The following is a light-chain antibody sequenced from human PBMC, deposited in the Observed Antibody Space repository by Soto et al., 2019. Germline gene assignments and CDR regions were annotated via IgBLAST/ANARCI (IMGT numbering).Light chain of an antibody. V-gene: IGKV1-33*01. Sequence: DIQMTQSPSSLSASVGDRVTISCQASQDISKYLNWYQQHPGKAPRLLIYDASSLDAGVPSRFSGSGSGTDFTFTIDSLRPEDIATYFCQQFDTLPPAFGQGTKLEIK. J-gene: IGKJ2*01. CDR1: QDISKY. CDR2: DAS. CDR3: QQFDTLPPA.